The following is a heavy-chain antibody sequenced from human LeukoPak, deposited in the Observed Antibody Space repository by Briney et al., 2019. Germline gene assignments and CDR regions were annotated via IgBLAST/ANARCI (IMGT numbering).Heavy chain of an antibody. V-gene: IGHV1-24*01. CDR1: GYTLTELS. J-gene: IGHJ6*02. CDR2: FDPEDGET. CDR3: ATDGLYSSGWVPGNYGMDV. D-gene: IGHD6-19*01. Sequence: ASVKVSFKVSGYTLTELSMHWVRQAPGKGLEWMGGFDPEDGETIHAQKFQGRVTMTEDTSTDTAYMELSRLRSEDTAVYYCATDGLYSSGWVPGNYGMDVWGQGTTVTVSS.